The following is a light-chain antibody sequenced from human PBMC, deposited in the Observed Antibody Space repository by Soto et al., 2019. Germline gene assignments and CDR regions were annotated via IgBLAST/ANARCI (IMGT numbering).Light chain of an antibody. V-gene: IGKV1-5*01. CDR1: QSISSW. CDR3: QQYNSYSFT. CDR2: DAS. Sequence: DIQMTQSPSTLSASVGDRVTITCRASQSISSWLAWYQQKPGKAPNLLIYDASSLESGVPSRFSGSGSGTKFTLTISSLQPDDFATYYCQQYNSYSFTFGPGTKVDIK. J-gene: IGKJ3*01.